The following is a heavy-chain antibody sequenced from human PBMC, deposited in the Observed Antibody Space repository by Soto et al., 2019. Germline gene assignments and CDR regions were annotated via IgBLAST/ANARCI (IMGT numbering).Heavy chain of an antibody. J-gene: IGHJ4*02. D-gene: IGHD3-16*01. CDR3: ARHPPYSAFDY. Sequence: SETLSLTCTVSGGSISSYYWSWIRRPPGKGLEWIGYIYYSGDTNYNPPLKSRLTISVDTSKNQFSLKLSSVTAADTAVYYCARHPPYSAFDYWGQGTLVTVSS. CDR1: GGSISSYY. V-gene: IGHV4-59*08. CDR2: IYYSGDT.